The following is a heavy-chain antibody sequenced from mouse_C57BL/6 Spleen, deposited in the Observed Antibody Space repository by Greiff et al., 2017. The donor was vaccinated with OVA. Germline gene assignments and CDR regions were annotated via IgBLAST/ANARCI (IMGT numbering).Heavy chain of an antibody. CDR1: GYTFTSYT. CDR3: ARGVYYSNYGAMDY. D-gene: IGHD2-5*01. J-gene: IGHJ4*01. V-gene: IGHV1-4*01. CDR2: INPSSGYT. Sequence: QVQLQQSGAELARPGASVKMSCKASGYTFTSYTMHWVKQRPGQGLEWIGYINPSSGYTKYNQKFKDKATLTADKSSSTAYMQLSSLTSEDSAVYYCARGVYYSNYGAMDYWGQGTSVTVSS.